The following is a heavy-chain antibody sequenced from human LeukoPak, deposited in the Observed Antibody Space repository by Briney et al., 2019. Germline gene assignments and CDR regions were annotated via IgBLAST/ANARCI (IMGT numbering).Heavy chain of an antibody. Sequence: GGSLRLSCAASGFTFSSYAMYWVRQAPGKGLEWVAVISYDGSDKFYADSVKGRFTISRDNSKNTLYLQMNSLRAEDTAVYYCAKDYYFDYWGQGTLVTVSS. V-gene: IGHV3-30*04. J-gene: IGHJ4*02. CDR3: AKDYYFDY. CDR1: GFTFSSYA. CDR2: ISYDGSDK.